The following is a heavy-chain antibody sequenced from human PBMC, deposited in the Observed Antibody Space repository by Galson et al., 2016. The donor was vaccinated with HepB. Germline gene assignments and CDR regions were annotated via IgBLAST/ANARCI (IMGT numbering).Heavy chain of an antibody. CDR2: IRGTGVTT. CDR1: GFTFSDYA. D-gene: IGHD3-9*01. V-gene: IGHV3-23*01. Sequence: SLRLSCAASGFTFSDYAMSWVRQAPGKGLQWVTTIRGTGVTTHCADSVKGRFTISRDNSKNTLYLQMSSLRAEDTAMYYCAKATPYYDVLTGFFVYYSDYWGHGTLVTVSS. CDR3: AKATPYYDVLTGFFVYYSDY. J-gene: IGHJ4*01.